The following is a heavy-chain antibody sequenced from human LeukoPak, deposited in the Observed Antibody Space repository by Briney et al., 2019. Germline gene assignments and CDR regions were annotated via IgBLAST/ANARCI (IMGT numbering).Heavy chain of an antibody. CDR1: GGSISSGGYY. V-gene: IGHV4-30-2*01. Sequence: SETLSLTCTVSGGSISSGGYYWSWIRQPPGKGLEWIGYIYHSGSTYYNPSLKSRVTISVDRSKNQFSLKLSSVTAADTAVYYCARRPQGVTFDYWGQGTLVTVSS. CDR2: IYHSGST. D-gene: IGHD2-8*01. CDR3: ARRPQGVTFDY. J-gene: IGHJ4*02.